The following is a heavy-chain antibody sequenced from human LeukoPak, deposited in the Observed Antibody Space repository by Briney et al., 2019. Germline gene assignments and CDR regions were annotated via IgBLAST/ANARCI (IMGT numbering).Heavy chain of an antibody. Sequence: SETLSLTCAVYGGSFSGYYWSWIRQPPGKGLEWIGEINHSGSTNYNPSLKSRVTISVDTSKNQFSLKLSSVTAADTAVYYCARGTVNSWYGRWFDPWGQGTLVTVSS. CDR1: GGSFSGYY. CDR2: INHSGST. V-gene: IGHV4-34*01. J-gene: IGHJ5*02. CDR3: ARGTVNSWYGRWFDP. D-gene: IGHD6-13*01.